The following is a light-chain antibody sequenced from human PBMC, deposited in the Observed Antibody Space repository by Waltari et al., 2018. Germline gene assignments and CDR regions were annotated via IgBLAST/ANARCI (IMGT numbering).Light chain of an antibody. J-gene: IGKJ2*01. CDR2: AAS. V-gene: IGKV1-39*01. CDR1: QTINTY. Sequence: DIQIPKSPSSPSPSVGDRVTTTCRAIQTINTYLNWYQQKPGKAPKLLMYAASTLQSGVPARFSGSESGTDFTLIISGLQPEDFATYFCQQTYTAPYTFGQGTRLEI. CDR3: QQTYTAPYT.